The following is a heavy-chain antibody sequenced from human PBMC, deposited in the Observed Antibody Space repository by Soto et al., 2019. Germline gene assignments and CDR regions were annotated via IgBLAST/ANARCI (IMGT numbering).Heavy chain of an antibody. D-gene: IGHD3-10*01. J-gene: IGHJ6*02. V-gene: IGHV4-31*03. CDR3: ARDLGGEALKGSGMDV. Sequence: QVQLRESGPGLVKPSQTLSLTCTVSGASVRTGRYYWTWIRQHPGKGLEWIGAIYYSGKTYYNPSLTSRLSIALDTSENHFSLKLTSLTAADTAMYYCARDLGGEALKGSGMDVWGQGTAVIVSS. CDR1: GASVRTGRYY. CDR2: IYYSGKT.